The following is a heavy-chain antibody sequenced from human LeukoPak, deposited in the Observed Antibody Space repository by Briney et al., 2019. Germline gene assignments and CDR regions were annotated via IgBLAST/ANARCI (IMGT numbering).Heavy chain of an antibody. CDR2: ISSSSSYI. CDR3: ARSPPYSSSLPDY. V-gene: IGHV3-21*01. Sequence: GGSLRLSCAASGFTFSSYSMNWVRQAPGKGLEWVSSISSSSSYIYYADSVKGRFTISRDNAKNSLYLQMNSLRAEDTAEYYCARSPPYSSSLPDYWGQGTLVTVSS. CDR1: GFTFSSYS. J-gene: IGHJ4*02. D-gene: IGHD6-13*01.